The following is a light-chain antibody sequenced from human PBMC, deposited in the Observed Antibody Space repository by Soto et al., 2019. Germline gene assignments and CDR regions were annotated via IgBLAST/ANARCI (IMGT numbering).Light chain of an antibody. CDR2: GAS. CDR1: QSVSSRY. Sequence: EILLTQSPGTLSWSPGEGATLSCGASQSVSSRYIAWYQQRPGQTPSLLIYGASTRATGIPERLSGSGSGTHFTLTISRMEHGDFEVYYCQHFGGTTFTFGHGTRLEIK. V-gene: IGKV3-20*01. J-gene: IGKJ5*01. CDR3: QHFGGTTFT.